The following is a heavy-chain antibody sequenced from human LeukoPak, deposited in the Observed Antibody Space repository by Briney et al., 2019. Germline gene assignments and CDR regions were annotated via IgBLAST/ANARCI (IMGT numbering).Heavy chain of an antibody. Sequence: GGSLRLSCAASGFTFSSYAMSWVRQAPGKGLEWVSAISGSGGNTYYADSVKGRFTISRDDSKNTLYLRMNSLRAEDTAVYYCAKDRTTMTNYFDYWGQGTLVTVSS. CDR2: ISGSGGNT. D-gene: IGHD3-22*01. V-gene: IGHV3-23*01. CDR1: GFTFSSYA. CDR3: AKDRTTMTNYFDY. J-gene: IGHJ4*02.